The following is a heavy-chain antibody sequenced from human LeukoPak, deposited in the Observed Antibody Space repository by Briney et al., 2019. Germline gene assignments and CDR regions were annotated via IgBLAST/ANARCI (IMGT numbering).Heavy chain of an antibody. Sequence: ASVKISCKAFGYTFTGYYMHCVRQAPGQGLEWMGRINPHSGGTHYAQKFQGRVTRTRDTAISTAYMELSRLRSDDTAVYYCARVADNWTGGPWFDPWGQGTLVTVSS. CDR3: ARVADNWTGGPWFDP. V-gene: IGHV1-2*06. J-gene: IGHJ5*02. D-gene: IGHD1-1*01. CDR1: GYTFTGYY. CDR2: INPHSGGT.